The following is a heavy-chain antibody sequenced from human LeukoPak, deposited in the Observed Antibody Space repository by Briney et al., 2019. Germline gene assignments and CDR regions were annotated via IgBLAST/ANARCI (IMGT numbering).Heavy chain of an antibody. V-gene: IGHV4-59*01. D-gene: IGHD3-10*01. CDR3: ARDLYASGNYRSYWYFDL. J-gene: IGHJ2*01. Sequence: SETLSLTCTVSGGSISSYYWSSIRQPPGKGLEWIGYIYYNGSTNYNPSLKSRVTISVDTSKKQFSLKLNSVTAADTAVYYCARDLYASGNYRSYWYFDLWGRGTLVTVSS. CDR2: IYYNGST. CDR1: GGSISSYY.